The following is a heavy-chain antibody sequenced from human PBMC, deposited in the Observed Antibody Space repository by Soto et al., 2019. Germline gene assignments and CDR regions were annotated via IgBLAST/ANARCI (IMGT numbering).Heavy chain of an antibody. D-gene: IGHD3-10*01. V-gene: IGHV3-74*01. CDR2: INSDGSST. CDR1: GFTFSNYW. Sequence: EVQLVESGGGLVQPGGSLRLSCAASGFTFSNYWMNWVRQVPGEGLVWVSRINSDGSSTNYADSVKGRFTISRDNAKKKVYLQMNSLRAEDTAVYSCARGSGVGDYWGQGTLVTVSS. J-gene: IGHJ4*02. CDR3: ARGSGVGDY.